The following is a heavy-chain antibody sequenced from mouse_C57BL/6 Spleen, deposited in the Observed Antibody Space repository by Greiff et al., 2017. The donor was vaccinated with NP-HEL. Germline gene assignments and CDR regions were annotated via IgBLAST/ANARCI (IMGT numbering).Heavy chain of an antibody. CDR2: INTNYGTT. CDR3: ARAHYGNYVGYFDD. V-gene: IGHV1-39*01. CDR1: GYSFTDYN. Sequence: EVQRVESGPELVKPGASVKISCKASGYSFTDYNMNWVKQSNGKSLEWIGVINTNYGTTSYNKKFKGKAAFTVDQSSSTAYMQLNSLHSEDSSVYYCARAHYGNYVGYFDDWGPGTTLTVSS. D-gene: IGHD2-1*01. J-gene: IGHJ2*01.